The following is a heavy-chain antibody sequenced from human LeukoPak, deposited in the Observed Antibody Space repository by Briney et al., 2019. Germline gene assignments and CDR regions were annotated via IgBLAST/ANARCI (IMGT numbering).Heavy chain of an antibody. CDR2: ISSSGYTI. J-gene: IGHJ4*02. Sequence: GGSLRLSCAASGFTFRSYEMKWVRQAPGKGLEWVSYISSSGYTIYYADSVKGRFTISRDNANNSLYLQMNSLRAEDTAVYYCSRGYGSGSPRFRYWGQGTLVTVSS. CDR3: SRGYGSGSPRFRY. CDR1: GFTFRSYE. D-gene: IGHD3-10*01. V-gene: IGHV3-48*03.